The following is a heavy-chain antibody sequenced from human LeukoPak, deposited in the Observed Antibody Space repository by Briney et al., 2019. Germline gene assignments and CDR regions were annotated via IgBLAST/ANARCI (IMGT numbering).Heavy chain of an antibody. D-gene: IGHD3-22*01. V-gene: IGHV3-33*06. CDR2: IWSDGSQT. Sequence: PGRSLRLSCAASGFNFSGDAIHWVRQAPGKGLEWVALIWSDGSQTKYAGSVKGRFTVSRDNSKNTAFLQMNSLRAEDTAVYYCAKAGKVGVVVPTDFDYWGQGTLVTVSS. J-gene: IGHJ4*02. CDR3: AKAGKVGVVVPTDFDY. CDR1: GFNFSGDA.